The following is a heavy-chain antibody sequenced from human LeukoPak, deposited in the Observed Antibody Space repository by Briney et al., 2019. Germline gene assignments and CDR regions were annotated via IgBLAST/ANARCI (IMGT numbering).Heavy chain of an antibody. V-gene: IGHV2-5*01. CDR3: AHSRIVVSSFDY. CDR1: GFSLSTSGVG. Sequence: SGPTLAKPTQTLTLTCTFSGFSLSTSGVGVGWIRQPPGKALDWLELIYGNDDKRYSPSLKSRLTITKDTSKNQVVLTMTNMEPVDTASYYCAHSRIVVSSFDYWGQGTLVTVSS. J-gene: IGHJ4*02. D-gene: IGHD3-22*01. CDR2: IYGNDDK.